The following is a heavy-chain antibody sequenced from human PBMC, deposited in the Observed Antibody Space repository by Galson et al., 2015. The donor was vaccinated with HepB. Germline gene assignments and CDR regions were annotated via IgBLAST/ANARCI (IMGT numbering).Heavy chain of an antibody. V-gene: IGHV3-7*03. Sequence: SLRLSCAASGFTFSSYWMAWVRQAPGKGLEWVANIKHDGSEKYYVDSVKGRFTISRDNAKNSRYLQMNSLRAEDTAVYYCAREGYSSSYFDYWGQGTLVTVSS. CDR3: AREGYSSSYFDY. CDR1: GFTFSSYW. D-gene: IGHD6-6*01. CDR2: IKHDGSEK. J-gene: IGHJ4*02.